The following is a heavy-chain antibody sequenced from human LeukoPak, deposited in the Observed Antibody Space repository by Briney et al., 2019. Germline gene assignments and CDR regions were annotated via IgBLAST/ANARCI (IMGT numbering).Heavy chain of an antibody. D-gene: IGHD1-26*01. CDR3: ARDVGELPNAFDI. J-gene: IGHJ3*02. CDR1: GYTFTGYY. Sequence: ASVKVSCKASGYTFTGYYIHWVRQAPGQGLEWVGWINPNIGGTNYAQRFQDRVTMTRDTSIGTAYMELSRLRSGDTAVYFCARDVGELPNAFDIWGQGTMVTVSS. CDR2: INPNIGGT. V-gene: IGHV1-2*02.